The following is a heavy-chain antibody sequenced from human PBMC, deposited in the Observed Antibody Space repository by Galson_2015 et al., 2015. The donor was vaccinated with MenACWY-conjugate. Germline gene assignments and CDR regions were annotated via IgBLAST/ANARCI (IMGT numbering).Heavy chain of an antibody. V-gene: IGHV6-1*01. Sequence: CAISGDSVSSNSAAWNWIRQSPSRGLEWLGRTYYRSKWYNDYAVSVKSRITINPDTSKNQFSLQLNSVTPEDTAVYYCARDRGSSWYVGYYYDYMDVWGKGTTVTVSS. D-gene: IGHD6-13*01. CDR3: ARDRGSSWYVGYYYDYMDV. CDR2: TYYRSKWYN. J-gene: IGHJ6*03. CDR1: GDSVSSNSAA.